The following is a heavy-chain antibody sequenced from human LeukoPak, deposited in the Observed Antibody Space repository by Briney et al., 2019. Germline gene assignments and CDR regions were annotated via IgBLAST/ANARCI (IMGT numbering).Heavy chain of an antibody. Sequence: GGSLRLSCAASGFTFSSYSMNWVRQAPGKGREWVSYISSSSTTIYYTDSVKGRFTISRDTAKNSLYLQMDSLRAEATAVYYCARDFGRGELVGATLYYYYYGMDVWGQGTTVTVSS. V-gene: IGHV3-48*01. CDR3: ARDFGRGELVGATLYYYYYGMDV. D-gene: IGHD1-26*01. CDR2: ISSSSTTI. J-gene: IGHJ6*02. CDR1: GFTFSSYS.